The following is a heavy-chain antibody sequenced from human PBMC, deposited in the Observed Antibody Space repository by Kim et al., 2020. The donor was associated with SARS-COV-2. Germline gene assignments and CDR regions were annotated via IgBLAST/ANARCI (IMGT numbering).Heavy chain of an antibody. J-gene: IGHJ4*02. D-gene: IGHD1-26*01. V-gene: IGHV3-48*04. CDR2: IRSSSTTT. CDR3: ARVESGATNMGY. CDR1: GFTFSNYN. Sequence: GGSLRLSCVASGFTFSNYNMNWVRQAPGKGLEWVAVIRSSSTTTYYADSVKGRFIISRDNARNSLFLQMNSLRVEDTAFYYCARVESGATNMGYWGQGTPVTVSS.